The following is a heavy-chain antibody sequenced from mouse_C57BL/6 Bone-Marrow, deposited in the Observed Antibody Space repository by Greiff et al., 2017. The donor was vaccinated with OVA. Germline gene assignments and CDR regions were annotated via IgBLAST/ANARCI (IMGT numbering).Heavy chain of an antibody. Sequence: EVQLQQSGPGLVKPSQSLSLTCSVTGYSITSGYYWNWIRQFPGNKLEWMGYISYDGSNNYNPSLKNRISITRDTSKNQFFLKLNSVTTEDTATYYSAREEGLRLRAMDYWGQGTSVTVSS. CDR3: AREEGLRLRAMDY. CDR1: GYSITSGYY. CDR2: ISYDGSN. J-gene: IGHJ4*01. D-gene: IGHD3-2*02. V-gene: IGHV3-6*01.